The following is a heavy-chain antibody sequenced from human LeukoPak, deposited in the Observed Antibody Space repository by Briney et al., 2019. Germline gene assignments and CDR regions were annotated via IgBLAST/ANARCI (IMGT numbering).Heavy chain of an antibody. Sequence: PGGSLRLSCAASGFTFDDYAMHWVRQAPGKGLELVSGISWNSGSIGYADSVKGRFTISRDNAKNSLYLQMNSLRAEDTALYYCAKGAFVVPAAMDAFDIWGQGTMVTVSS. D-gene: IGHD2-2*01. CDR2: ISWNSGSI. V-gene: IGHV3-9*01. CDR3: AKGAFVVPAAMDAFDI. J-gene: IGHJ3*02. CDR1: GFTFDDYA.